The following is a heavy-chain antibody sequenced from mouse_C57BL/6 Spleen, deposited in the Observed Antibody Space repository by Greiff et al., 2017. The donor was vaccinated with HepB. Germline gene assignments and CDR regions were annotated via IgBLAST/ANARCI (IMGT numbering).Heavy chain of an antibody. D-gene: IGHD2-10*01. CDR2: IWRGGST. J-gene: IGHJ4*01. Sequence: VQLQESGPGLVQPSQSLSITCTVSGFSLTSYGVHWVRQSPGKGLEWLGVIWRGGSTDYNAAFMSRLSITKDNSKSQVFFKMNSLQADDTAIYYCAKKTYYGNYAMDYWGQGTSVTVSS. CDR3: AKKTYYGNYAMDY. V-gene: IGHV2-5*01. CDR1: GFSLTSYG.